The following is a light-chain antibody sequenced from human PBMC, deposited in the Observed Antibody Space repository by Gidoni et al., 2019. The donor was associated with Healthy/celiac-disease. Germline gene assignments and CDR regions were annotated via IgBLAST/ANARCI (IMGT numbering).Light chain of an antibody. V-gene: IGKV1-17*01. J-gene: IGKJ4*01. CDR3: LQHNSYHGT. CDR2: AAS. CDR1: QDIRND. Sequence: DIKMTQSPSSLSASVGDSVTITCRSIQDIRNDLGWYQQKPWKAPKRLIYAASSLQSGVPSWFSGSGAGTEFTLTISSLLPEDFATYYCLQHNSYHGTFGGGTKVEIK.